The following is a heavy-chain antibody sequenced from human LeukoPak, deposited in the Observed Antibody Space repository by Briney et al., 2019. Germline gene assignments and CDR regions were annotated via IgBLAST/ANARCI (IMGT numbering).Heavy chain of an antibody. CDR1: GFTFSNFW. J-gene: IGHJ6*04. CDR2: IKEDGSDK. D-gene: IGHD3-10*02. V-gene: IGHV3-7*01. Sequence: GGSLRLSCAASGFTFSNFWMSWVRQAPGKGPEWVANIKEDGSDKNYVDSVKGRFTISRDNAKNALYLQMNSLRVEDTAVYYCAELGITMIGGVWGKGTTVTISS. CDR3: AELGITMIGGV.